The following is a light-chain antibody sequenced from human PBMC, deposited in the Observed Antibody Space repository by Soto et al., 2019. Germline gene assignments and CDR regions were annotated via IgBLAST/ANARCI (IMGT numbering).Light chain of an antibody. Sequence: IPMSQSPSTLSASVGNTVIITGRASQSISKWLAWYQQKPGKAPKVLIYDASTMQSGVPARFSGSGSGTKFTLTISSLQPEDFATYYCQQFSSYPWTFGQGTKVDIK. V-gene: IGKV1-5*01. J-gene: IGKJ1*01. CDR2: DAS. CDR1: QSISKW. CDR3: QQFSSYPWT.